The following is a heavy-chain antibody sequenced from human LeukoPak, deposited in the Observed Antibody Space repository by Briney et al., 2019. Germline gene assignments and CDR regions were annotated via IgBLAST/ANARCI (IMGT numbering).Heavy chain of an antibody. Sequence: SETLSLTCTVSGVSISSSTSYWVWVRPPPGKGLEWFANIFYSGTTYYNPPLKSRVIISVDTSKNQFSLEMTSVTAADTALYYCARIYLGETMIWGSYDIWGQGTMVTVSS. J-gene: IGHJ3*02. V-gene: IGHV4-39*01. CDR3: ARIYLGETMIWGSYDI. D-gene: IGHD3-22*01. CDR2: IFYSGTT. CDR1: GVSISSSTSY.